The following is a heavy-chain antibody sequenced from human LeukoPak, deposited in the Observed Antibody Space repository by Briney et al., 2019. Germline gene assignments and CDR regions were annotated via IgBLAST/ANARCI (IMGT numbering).Heavy chain of an antibody. V-gene: IGHV3-23*01. CDR3: ARDSVAAADAEYFQH. D-gene: IGHD5/OR15-5a*01. CDR1: GSTFSTFA. J-gene: IGHJ1*01. CDR2: ISETGRST. Sequence: PGGSLRLSCVASGSTFSTFAMNWVRQAPGKGLEWVSTISETGRSTYYADSVKGQFTISRDNSKNTLYLQMNSLRAEDTAVYYCARDSVAAADAEYFQHWGQGTLVTVSS.